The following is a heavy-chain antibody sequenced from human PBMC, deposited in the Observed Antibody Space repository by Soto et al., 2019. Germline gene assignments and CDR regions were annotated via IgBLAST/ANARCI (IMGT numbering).Heavy chain of an antibody. Sequence: SSVKVSCKASGGTFSSYAISWVRQAPGQGLEWMGGIIPIFGTANYAQKFQGRVTITADESTSTAYMELSSLRSEDTAVYYCARGYIVVVVAAPQRYYYYGMDVWGQGTTVTVSS. CDR2: IIPIFGTA. V-gene: IGHV1-69*13. CDR3: ARGYIVVVVAAPQRYYYYGMDV. D-gene: IGHD2-15*01. CDR1: GGTFSSYA. J-gene: IGHJ6*02.